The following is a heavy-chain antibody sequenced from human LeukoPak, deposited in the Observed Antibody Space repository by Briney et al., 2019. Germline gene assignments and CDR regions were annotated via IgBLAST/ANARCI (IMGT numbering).Heavy chain of an antibody. CDR1: GGSISSYY. CDR3: ARGSSGWFDP. D-gene: IGHD5/OR15-5a*01. Sequence: PSETPSLTCTVSGGSISSYYWSWIRQPPGKGLEWIGYIYYSGSTNYNPSLKSRVTISVDTSKNQFSLKLSSVTAADTAVHYCARGSSGWFDPWGQGTLVTVSS. CDR2: IYYSGST. J-gene: IGHJ5*02. V-gene: IGHV4-59*01.